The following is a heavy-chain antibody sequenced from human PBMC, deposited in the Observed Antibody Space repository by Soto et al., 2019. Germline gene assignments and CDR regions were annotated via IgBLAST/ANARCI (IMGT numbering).Heavy chain of an antibody. CDR2: IKQDGSAK. Sequence: PGGSLRLSCAASGFTFTIYWMTWFRQAPGEGLEWVANIKQDGSAKYYVDSVKGRFTISRDNAKGSLYLQMNSLRAEDTAIYYCVRGTISLYNTAWYTAFDSWGQGTMVTVS. J-gene: IGHJ3*01. D-gene: IGHD2-2*02. CDR1: GFTFTIYW. CDR3: VRGTISLYNTAWYTAFDS. V-gene: IGHV3-7*01.